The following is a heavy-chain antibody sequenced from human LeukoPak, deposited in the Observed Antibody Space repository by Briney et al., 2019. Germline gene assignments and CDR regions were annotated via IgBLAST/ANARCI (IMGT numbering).Heavy chain of an antibody. Sequence: PSETLSLTCTVSGGSISSSSYYWGWVRQPPGKGLEWIGSIYYSGSTYYIPSLKSRVTISVDTSKNQFSLKLSSVTAPDTAVYYCASESAWFDPWGQGTLVTVSS. CDR2: IYYSGST. CDR1: GGSISSSSYY. V-gene: IGHV4-39*01. J-gene: IGHJ5*02. CDR3: ASESAWFDP.